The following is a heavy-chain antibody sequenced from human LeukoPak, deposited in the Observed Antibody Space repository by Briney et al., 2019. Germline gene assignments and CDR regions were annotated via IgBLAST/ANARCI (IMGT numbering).Heavy chain of an antibody. CDR1: GFTFSRYD. Sequence: PGRSLRLSCAASGFTFSRYDMSWVRQAPGKGLEWVSAITDSGGSTYYADSVRGRFTISRDDSKNTLYLLMNSLRAEDTAVYYCAKEDTLTTVYFDYWGQGTPVTVSS. CDR2: ITDSGGST. V-gene: IGHV3-23*01. CDR3: AKEDTLTTVYFDY. D-gene: IGHD4-17*01. J-gene: IGHJ4*02.